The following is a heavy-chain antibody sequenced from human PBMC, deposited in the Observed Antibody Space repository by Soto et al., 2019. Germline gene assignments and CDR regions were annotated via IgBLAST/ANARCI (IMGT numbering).Heavy chain of an antibody. CDR2: ISSNGGST. CDR1: GFTFSRYA. J-gene: IGHJ4*02. D-gene: IGHD3-10*01. V-gene: IGHV3-64*01. Sequence: EVQLVESGGGLVQPGGSLRLSCAASGFTFSRYAMYWVRQAPGKGLEDVSAISSNGGSTYYANSVKGRFTISRDNSKNTLYLQMGSLRAEDMAVYYCARSGDNGYYFDYWGQGTRVTVSS. CDR3: ARSGDNGYYFDY.